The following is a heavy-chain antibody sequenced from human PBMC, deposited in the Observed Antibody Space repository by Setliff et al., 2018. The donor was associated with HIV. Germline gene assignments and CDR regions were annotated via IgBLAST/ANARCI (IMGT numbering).Heavy chain of an antibody. CDR1: GDSISSGGYY. Sequence: SETLSLTCTVSGDSISSGGYYWSWIRQPAGQGLEWIGRIYTSGNTNYNPSTNYNPSLKSRITISLETSRNQFSLRVTSVTATDTAVYYCTRQSPVAGSGAFDIWGQGTMVTVPS. D-gene: IGHD6-19*01. J-gene: IGHJ3*02. V-gene: IGHV4-61*02. CDR3: TRQSPVAGSGAFDI. CDR2: IYTSGNTNYNPST.